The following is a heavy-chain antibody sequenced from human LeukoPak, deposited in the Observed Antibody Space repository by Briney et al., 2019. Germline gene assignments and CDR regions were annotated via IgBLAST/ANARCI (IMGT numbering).Heavy chain of an antibody. J-gene: IGHJ6*03. CDR1: GGSISSSSYY. CDR2: IYYSGST. D-gene: IGHD1-1*01. Sequence: PSETLSLTCTVSGGSISSSSYYWGWIRQPPGKGLEWIGSIYYSGSTYYNPSLKSRVTISVDTSKNRFSLKLSSVTAADTAVYYCAREQQTHPYYYYYMDVWGKGTTVTVSS. CDR3: AREQQTHPYYYYYMDV. V-gene: IGHV4-39*07.